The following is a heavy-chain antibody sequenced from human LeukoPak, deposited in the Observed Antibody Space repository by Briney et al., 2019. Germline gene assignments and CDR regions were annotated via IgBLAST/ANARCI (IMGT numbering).Heavy chain of an antibody. D-gene: IGHD3-16*02. CDR2: IYTSGST. CDR1: GGSISSGSYY. Sequence: SETLSLTCTVSGGSISSGSYYWSWIRQPAGKGLEWIGRIYTSGSTNYNPSLKSRVTISVDTSKNQFSLKLSSVTAADTAVYYCARDPRVWGGYRRDNWFDPWGQGTLVTVSS. V-gene: IGHV4-61*02. CDR3: ARDPRVWGGYRRDNWFDP. J-gene: IGHJ5*02.